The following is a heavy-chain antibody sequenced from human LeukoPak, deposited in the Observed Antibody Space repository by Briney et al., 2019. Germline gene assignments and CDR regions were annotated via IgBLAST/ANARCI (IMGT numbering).Heavy chain of an antibody. CDR3: ASVLRDGYNRFDY. Sequence: SETLSLTCAVYGGSFSGYYWSWIRRPPGKGLEWIGEINHSGSTNYNPSLKSRVTISVDTSKNQFSLKLSSVTAADTAVYYCASVLRDGYNRFDYWGQGTLVTVSS. CDR1: GGSFSGYY. J-gene: IGHJ4*02. CDR2: INHSGST. D-gene: IGHD5-24*01. V-gene: IGHV4-34*01.